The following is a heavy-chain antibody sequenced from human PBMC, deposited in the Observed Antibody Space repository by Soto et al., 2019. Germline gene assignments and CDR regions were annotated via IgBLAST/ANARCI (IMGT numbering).Heavy chain of an antibody. J-gene: IGHJ5*02. CDR2: IIPIFGTA. V-gene: IGHV1-69*12. Sequence: QVQLVQSGAEVKKPGSSVKVSCKASGGTFSSYAISWVRQAPGQGLEWMGGIIPIFGTANYAQKFQGRVTITADESTSTAYMELSSLRSEDTAVYYCAREVPYNWNPGGSWFDPWGQGTLVTVSS. CDR3: AREVPYNWNPGGSWFDP. CDR1: GGTFSSYA. D-gene: IGHD1-20*01.